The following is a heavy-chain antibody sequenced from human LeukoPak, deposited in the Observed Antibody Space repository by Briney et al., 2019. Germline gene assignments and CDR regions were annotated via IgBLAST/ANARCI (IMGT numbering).Heavy chain of an antibody. CDR2: IYWDDDK. CDR3: ARALDSGSYYIGSFDY. V-gene: IGHV2-5*02. CDR1: GFSLSTSGVG. Sequence: SGPTLVNPTQTLTLTCTFSGFSLSTSGVGVGWIRQPPGKALEWLALIYWDDDKRYSPSLKSRLTITKDTSKNQVVLTMTNMDPVDTATYYCARALDSGSYYIGSFDYWGQGTLVTVSS. J-gene: IGHJ4*02. D-gene: IGHD3-10*01.